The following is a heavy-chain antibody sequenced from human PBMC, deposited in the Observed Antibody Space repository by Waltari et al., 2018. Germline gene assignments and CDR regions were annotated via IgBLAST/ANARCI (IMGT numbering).Heavy chain of an antibody. CDR1: GYVFGDYW. V-gene: IGHV5-51*01. D-gene: IGHD2-15*01. CDR3: ATTRVGFRPLDYFDF. CDR2: VLPGDSDV. J-gene: IGHJ4*02. Sequence: EVQLLQSRFEVKTPGQSLTISCKASGYVFGDYWIAWVRQRPGKGPEWMGFVLPGDSDVRYSPSFQGQVTISADESANTAYLRWSSVGASDAATYYCATTRVGFRPLDYFDFWGQGTHVIVSS.